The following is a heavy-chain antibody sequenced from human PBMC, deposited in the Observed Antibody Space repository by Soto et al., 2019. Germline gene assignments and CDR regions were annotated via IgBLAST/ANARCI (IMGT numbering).Heavy chain of an antibody. CDR2: IIPIFGTA. CDR3: ARLSGYSYGTYYYYGMDV. V-gene: IGHV1-69*13. J-gene: IGHJ6*02. Sequence: SVKVSCKASGGTFSSYAISWVRQAPGQGLEWMGGIIPIFGTANYAQKFQGRVTITADESTSTAYMELSSLRSEDTAAYYCARLSGYSYGTYYYYGMDVWGQGTTDTAP. D-gene: IGHD5-18*01. CDR1: GGTFSSYA.